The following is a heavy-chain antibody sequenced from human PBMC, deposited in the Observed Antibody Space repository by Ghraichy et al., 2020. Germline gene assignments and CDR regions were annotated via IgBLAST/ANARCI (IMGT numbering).Heavy chain of an antibody. J-gene: IGHJ4*02. D-gene: IGHD5-12*01. V-gene: IGHV4-31*03. CDR2: IYYSGST. CDR1: GGSISSGGYY. CDR3: ARGVATGGYFDY. Sequence: SETLSLTCTVSGGSISSGGYYWSWIRQHPGKGLEWIGYIYYSGSTYYNPSLKSRVTISVDTSKNQFSLKLSSVTAADTAVYYCARGVATGGYFDYWGQGTLVTVSS.